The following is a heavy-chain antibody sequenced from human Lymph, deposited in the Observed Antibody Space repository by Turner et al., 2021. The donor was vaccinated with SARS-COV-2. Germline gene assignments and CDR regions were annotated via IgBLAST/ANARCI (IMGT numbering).Heavy chain of an antibody. J-gene: IGHJ4*02. CDR3: ARHNGGRLDY. CDR2: IWYDGSNK. V-gene: IGHV3-33*01. D-gene: IGHD3-16*01. CDR1: GFTFSSPG. Sequence: QVQLVESGGGVVQPGRSLRLSCAAPGFTFSSPGMHWVRQGPGKGLEWVAVIWYDGSNKYYADSVKGRFTISRDNSKNTLYLQMNSLRAEDTAVYYCARHNGGRLDYWGQGTLVTVSS.